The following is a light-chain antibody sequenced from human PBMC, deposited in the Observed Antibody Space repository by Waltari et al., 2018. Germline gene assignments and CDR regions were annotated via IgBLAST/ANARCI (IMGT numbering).Light chain of an antibody. CDR3: QSYDSSLTAV. V-gene: IGLV1-40*01. CDR2: AYS. Sequence: QSVLTQPPSVSGAPGQSVTISCTGTRSNIGAGFDVHWYEQLPGAAPKLLIYAYSNRPSGVPDRFYGSKSGTSASLAITGLQSEDEADYYCQSYDSSLTAVFGGGTKLTVL. J-gene: IGLJ3*02. CDR1: RSNIGAGFD.